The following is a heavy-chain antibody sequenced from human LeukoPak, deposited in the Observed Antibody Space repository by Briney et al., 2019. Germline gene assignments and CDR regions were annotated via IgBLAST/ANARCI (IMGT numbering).Heavy chain of an antibody. Sequence: PSETLSLTCIVSGASISGYLWTWIRQPPGKGLEWIGYVYDNGDTKYHPSFTGRVSISVDVSKNQFSLKLTSVLAADTADYFCARLSDYDVDTSHYMDVWGKGTTVNVSS. V-gene: IGHV4-59*01. CDR3: ARLSDYDVDTSHYMDV. D-gene: IGHD3-22*01. J-gene: IGHJ6*03. CDR2: VYDNGDT. CDR1: GASISGYL.